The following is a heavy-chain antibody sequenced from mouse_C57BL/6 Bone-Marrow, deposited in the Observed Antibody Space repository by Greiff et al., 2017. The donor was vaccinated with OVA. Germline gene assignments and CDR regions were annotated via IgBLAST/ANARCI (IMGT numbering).Heavy chain of an antibody. V-gene: IGHV1-15*01. Sequence: QVQLQQSGAELVRPGASVTLSCKASGYTFTDYEMHWVKQTPVHGLEWIGAIDPETGGTAYNQKFQGKAILTADKSSSTAYMELRSLTSEDSAVYYCTRSGAMDYWGQGTSVTVSS. CDR3: TRSGAMDY. J-gene: IGHJ4*01. CDR1: GYTFTDYE. CDR2: IDPETGGT. D-gene: IGHD3-1*01.